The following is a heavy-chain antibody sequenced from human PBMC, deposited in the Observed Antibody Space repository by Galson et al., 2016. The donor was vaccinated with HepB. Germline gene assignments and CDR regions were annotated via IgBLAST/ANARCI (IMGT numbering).Heavy chain of an antibody. Sequence: QSGAEVKKPGASVMLSCKTSGYTFTNNGISWVRQAPGQGLEWMAWISAYSGNTNYAQKLQGRVTLTKDTSASTVYMELRSLRSDDTAMYYCARDRDAALDYWGPGALVTVSS. J-gene: IGHJ4*01. CDR1: GYTFTNNG. V-gene: IGHV1-18*01. CDR2: ISAYSGNT. D-gene: IGHD6-6*01. CDR3: ARDRDAALDY.